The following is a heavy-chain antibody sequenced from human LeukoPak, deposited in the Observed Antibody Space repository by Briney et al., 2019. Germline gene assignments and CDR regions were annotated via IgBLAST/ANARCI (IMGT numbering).Heavy chain of an antibody. CDR1: GYTFTSYG. Sequence: GASVKVSCKASGYTFTSYGISWVRQAPGQGLEWMGWISAYNGNTNYAQKLQGRVTMTTDTSTSTAYMELRSLRSDDTAVYYCARPAHDYGDYAAFDIWGQGTMVTVSS. CDR3: ARPAHDYGDYAAFDI. D-gene: IGHD4-17*01. CDR2: ISAYNGNT. V-gene: IGHV1-18*01. J-gene: IGHJ3*02.